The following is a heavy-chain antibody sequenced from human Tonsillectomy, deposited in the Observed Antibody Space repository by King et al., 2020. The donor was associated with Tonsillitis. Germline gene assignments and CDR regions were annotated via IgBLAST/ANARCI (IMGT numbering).Heavy chain of an antibody. V-gene: IGHV3-23*04. CDR2: ISGSGGGT. J-gene: IGHJ6*02. CDR1: GFTFSSYV. Sequence: VQLVESGGGLVQPGGSLRVSCAASGFTFSSYVMNWVRQAPGKGLEWVSGISGSGGGTYYADSVKGRFTISRDNSKNTLFLQMKSLRPEDTAVYYCAKLPTASSYYYYGRDFGGQG. D-gene: IGHD1-26*01. CDR3: AKLPTASSYYYYGRDF.